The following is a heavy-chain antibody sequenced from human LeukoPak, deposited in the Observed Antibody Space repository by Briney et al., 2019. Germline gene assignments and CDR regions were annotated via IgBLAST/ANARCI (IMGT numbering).Heavy chain of an antibody. CDR3: ARGGSYLSAFDI. CDR2: IYSGGRT. Sequence: GGSLRLSCAASGFTVSSSYMSGVRRAPGEGLEWVSIIYSGGRTFYADSVKGRFTISRDNSKNTLYLQMNSLRAEDTAVYYCARGGSYLSAFDIWGQGTMVTVSS. J-gene: IGHJ3*02. CDR1: GFTVSSSY. D-gene: IGHD1-26*01. V-gene: IGHV3-53*01.